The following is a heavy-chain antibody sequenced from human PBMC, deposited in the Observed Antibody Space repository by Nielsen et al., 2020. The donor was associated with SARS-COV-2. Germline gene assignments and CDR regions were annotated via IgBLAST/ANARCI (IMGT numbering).Heavy chain of an antibody. D-gene: IGHD6-6*01. CDR2: IYYSGST. Sequence: SETLSLTCTVSGGSISSYYWSWIRQPPGKGLEWIGYIYYSGSTKYNPSLKSRVTISVDTSKNQFSLRLSSVTAADTAVYYCARDRHSSSPYGMGVWGQGTTVTVSS. J-gene: IGHJ6*02. V-gene: IGHV4-59*01. CDR1: GGSISSYY. CDR3: ARDRHSSSPYGMGV.